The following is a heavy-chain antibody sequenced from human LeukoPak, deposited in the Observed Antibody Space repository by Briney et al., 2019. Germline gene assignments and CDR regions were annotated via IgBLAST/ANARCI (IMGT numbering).Heavy chain of an antibody. V-gene: IGHV3-23*01. CDR3: AKDSWFGEFGPGAFDI. Sequence: GSLRLSCAASGFTFRSYAMSWVRQAPGKGLEWVSAISGSGGSTYYADSVKGRFTISRDNSKNTLYLQMNSLRAEDTAVYYCAKDSWFGEFGPGAFDIWGQGTMVTVSS. D-gene: IGHD3-10*01. J-gene: IGHJ3*02. CDR2: ISGSGGST. CDR1: GFTFRSYA.